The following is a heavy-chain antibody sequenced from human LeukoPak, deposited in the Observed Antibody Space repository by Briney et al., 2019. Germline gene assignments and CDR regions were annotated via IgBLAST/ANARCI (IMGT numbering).Heavy chain of an antibody. D-gene: IGHD6-13*01. CDR1: GYTFTGYY. Sequence: ASVKVSCKASGYTFTGYYMHWVRQAPGQGLEWMGWINPNGGGTNYAHKFQDRVTMTRDTSINTAYMELSNLRSDDTAVYFCARELGVAAAGRLDYWGQGTLVTVSS. J-gene: IGHJ4*02. CDR3: ARELGVAAAGRLDY. V-gene: IGHV1-2*02. CDR2: INPNGGGT.